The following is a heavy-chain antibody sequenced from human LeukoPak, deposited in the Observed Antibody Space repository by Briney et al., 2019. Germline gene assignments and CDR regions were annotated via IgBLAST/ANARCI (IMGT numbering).Heavy chain of an antibody. CDR2: IKQDGTKT. CDR1: GFTFSSSA. D-gene: IGHD5-12*01. V-gene: IGHV3-7*01. Sequence: PGGSLRLSCAASGFTFSSSAMSWVRQAPGKGLEWVANIKQDGTKTYYADSVKGRFTISRDNAKNSLYLQMNSLRVEDTAVYYCATAEYTVALDYWGQGALITVSS. CDR3: ATAEYTVALDY. J-gene: IGHJ4*02.